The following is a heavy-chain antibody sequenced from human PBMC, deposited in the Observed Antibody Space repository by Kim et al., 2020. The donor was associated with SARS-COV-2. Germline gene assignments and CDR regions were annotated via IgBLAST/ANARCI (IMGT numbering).Heavy chain of an antibody. CDR2: INAGNGNT. CDR1: GYTFTSYA. D-gene: IGHD3-22*01. CDR3: ARVTWGYDSSGNEADY. Sequence: ASVKVSCKASGYTFTSYAMHWVRQAPGQRLEWMGWINAGNGNTKYSQKFQGRVTITRDTSASTAYMELSSLRSEDTAVYYCARVTWGYDSSGNEADYWGQGTLVTVSS. V-gene: IGHV1-3*01. J-gene: IGHJ4*02.